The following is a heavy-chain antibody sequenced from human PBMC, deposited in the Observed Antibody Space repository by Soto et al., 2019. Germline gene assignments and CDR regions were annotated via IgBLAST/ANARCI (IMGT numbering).Heavy chain of an antibody. V-gene: IGHV4-31*03. CDR2: IYYSGST. CDR1: GGSISSGGYY. Sequence: SETLSLTCTVSGGSISSGGYYWSWIRQHPGKGLEWIGYIYYSGSTYYNPSLKSRVTISVDTSKNQFSLKLSSVTAADTAVYYCARDHYYDSSGYGDWFDPWGQGTLVTSPQ. J-gene: IGHJ5*02. D-gene: IGHD3-22*01. CDR3: ARDHYYDSSGYGDWFDP.